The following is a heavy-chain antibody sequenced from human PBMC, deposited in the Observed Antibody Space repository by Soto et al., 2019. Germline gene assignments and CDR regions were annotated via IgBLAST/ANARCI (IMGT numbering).Heavy chain of an antibody. V-gene: IGHV4-59*08. CDR1: GGSISSYY. J-gene: IGHJ6*02. CDR3: ARGSGWYFGYYYYYGMDV. D-gene: IGHD6-19*01. Sequence: PSETLSLTCTVSGGSISSYYWSWIRQPPGKGLEWIGYIYYSGSTNYNPSLKSRVTISIDTSKNQFSLKLSSVTAADTAVYYCARGSGWYFGYYYYYGMDVWGQGTTVTVSS. CDR2: IYYSGST.